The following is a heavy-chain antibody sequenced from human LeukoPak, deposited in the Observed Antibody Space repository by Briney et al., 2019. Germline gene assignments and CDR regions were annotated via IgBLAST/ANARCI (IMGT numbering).Heavy chain of an antibody. Sequence: ASVKVSCKASGYTFTTYYMHWVRQAPGQGLEWMGIIHPSGGSTSYAQKFQGRVTMTRDTSTSTVYMELSSLSSEDTGVYYCARGQPVGGTRDPFDYWGQGTLVTVSS. V-gene: IGHV1-46*01. D-gene: IGHD6-19*01. CDR2: IHPSGGST. CDR1: GYTFTTYY. CDR3: ARGQPVGGTRDPFDY. J-gene: IGHJ4*02.